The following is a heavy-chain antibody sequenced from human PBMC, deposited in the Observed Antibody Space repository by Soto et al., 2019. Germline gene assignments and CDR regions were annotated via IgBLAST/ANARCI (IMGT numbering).Heavy chain of an antibody. V-gene: IGHV3-21*01. Sequence: PGGSLRLSCAASGFTFSSYSMNWVRQAPGKGLEWVSSISSSSSYIYYADSVKGRFTISRDNAKNSLYLQMNSLRAEDTAVYYCARGRQYSGYDVDYWGQGTLVTVSS. CDR2: ISSSSSYI. CDR1: GFTFSSYS. J-gene: IGHJ4*02. D-gene: IGHD5-12*01. CDR3: ARGRQYSGYDVDY.